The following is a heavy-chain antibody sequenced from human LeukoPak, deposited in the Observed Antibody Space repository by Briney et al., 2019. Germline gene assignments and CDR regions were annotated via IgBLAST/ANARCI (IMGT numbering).Heavy chain of an antibody. CDR2: FSHSGFP. D-gene: IGHD3-10*01. V-gene: IGHV4-34*01. Sequence: ASETLSLTCAVYGGSFSGYSWTWIRHSPGKGLEWIGEFSHSGFPIYNPSLAGRATISIDASKNQFSLRLSSMTAADTAVYYCARPRLLYGSGPILVWGQGTLVTVSS. J-gene: IGHJ4*02. CDR1: GGSFSGYS. CDR3: ARPRLLYGSGPILV.